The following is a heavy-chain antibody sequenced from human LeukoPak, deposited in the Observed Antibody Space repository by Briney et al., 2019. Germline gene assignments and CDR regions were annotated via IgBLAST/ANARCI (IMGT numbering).Heavy chain of an antibody. V-gene: IGHV3-66*01. D-gene: IGHD3-22*01. CDR1: GFTVSSNY. J-gene: IGHJ4*02. CDR3: ARDLNVTMIVV. Sequence: PGGSLRLSCAASGFTVSSNYMSWVRQAPGKGLEWVSVIYSGGSTYYADSVKGRFSISRDNSKNTLYLQMNSLRAEDTAVYYCARDLNVTMIVVWGQGTLVTVSS. CDR2: IYSGGST.